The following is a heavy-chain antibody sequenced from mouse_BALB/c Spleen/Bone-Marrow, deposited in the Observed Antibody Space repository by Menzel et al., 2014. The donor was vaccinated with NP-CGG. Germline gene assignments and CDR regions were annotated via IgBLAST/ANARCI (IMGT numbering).Heavy chain of an antibody. CDR2: TYPGGGYT. CDR3: ARRGTGVDY. Sequence: QVQLQQSGAELVRPGTSVKISCKASGYTFTNYWLGWVKQRPGHGLEWIGDTYPGGGYTSYNEKFKGKATLTADTSSSSAYMQLSSLASEDSAVYFCARRGTGVDYWGQGTTLTVSS. V-gene: IGHV1-63*02. J-gene: IGHJ2*01. CDR1: GYTFTNYW. D-gene: IGHD4-1*01.